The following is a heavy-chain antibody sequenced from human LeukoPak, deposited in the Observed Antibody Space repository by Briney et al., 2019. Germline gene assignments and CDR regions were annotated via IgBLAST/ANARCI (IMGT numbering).Heavy chain of an antibody. CDR3: ARWYGPDYYDSSGYRGFDY. J-gene: IGHJ4*02. CDR2: IYPGDSDT. V-gene: IGHV5-51*01. Sequence: GESLKISCKGSGYSFTTYWIAWVRQMPGKGLEWMGIIYPGDSDTRYSPSFQGQVTISADKSISTAYLQWSSLKASDTAMYYCARWYGPDYYDSSGYRGFDYWGQGTLVTVSS. D-gene: IGHD3-22*01. CDR1: GYSFTTYW.